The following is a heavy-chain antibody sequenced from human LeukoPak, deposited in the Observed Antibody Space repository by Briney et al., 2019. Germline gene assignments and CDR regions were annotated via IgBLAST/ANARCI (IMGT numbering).Heavy chain of an antibody. Sequence: SETLSLTCTVSGYSISSGYYWGWIRQPPGKGLEWIGSIYHSGSTYYNPSLKSRVTISVDTSKNQFSLKLSSVTAADTAVYYCARGRWPRDYTRDEYYYYYMDVWGKGTTVTISS. V-gene: IGHV4-38-2*02. J-gene: IGHJ6*03. D-gene: IGHD4-11*01. CDR3: ARGRWPRDYTRDEYYYYYMDV. CDR1: GYSISSGYY. CDR2: IYHSGST.